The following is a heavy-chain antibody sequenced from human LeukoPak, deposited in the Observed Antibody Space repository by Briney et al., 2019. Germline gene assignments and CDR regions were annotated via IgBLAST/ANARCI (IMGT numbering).Heavy chain of an antibody. D-gene: IGHD4-17*01. CDR3: ARDSTGTTGFIDY. CDR2: ISIIIITI. CDR1: GFTFSSYS. V-gene: IGHV3-48*02. J-gene: IGHJ4*02. Sequence: GGSLGLSCAASGFTFSSYSMNWVRQAPGKGLEWVSYISIIIITIDYADSVKARFTISRDNAKNSLYFQLNGPMYEARAVISCARDSTGTTGFIDYWGQGTLVTVSS.